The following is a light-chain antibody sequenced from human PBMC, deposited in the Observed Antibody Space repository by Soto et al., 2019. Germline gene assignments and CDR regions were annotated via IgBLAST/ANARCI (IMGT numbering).Light chain of an antibody. Sequence: EIVLTQSPGTLSLSPGERATLSCSASQSLTNNYFAWYQQKPGRALRLLIDGASTRATGLPDRFSGSGSGTDCTLTISRLEPEDVAVYYCQQYEAVVTFGQGTKVEI. CDR2: GAS. CDR3: QQYEAVVT. CDR1: QSLTNNY. V-gene: IGKV3-20*01. J-gene: IGKJ1*01.